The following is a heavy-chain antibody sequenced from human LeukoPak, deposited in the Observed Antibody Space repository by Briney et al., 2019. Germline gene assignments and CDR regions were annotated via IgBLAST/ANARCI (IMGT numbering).Heavy chain of an antibody. J-gene: IGHJ4*02. V-gene: IGHV4-59*08. Sequence: SETLSLTCTVSGGSISSYYWSWIRQPPGKGLEWIGYIYYSGSTNYNPSLKSRVTISVDTSKTHFSLKLSSVTAADTAVYYCARVDEEVSFDYWGQGTLVTVSS. CDR2: IYYSGST. D-gene: IGHD5-12*01. CDR1: GGSISSYY. CDR3: ARVDEEVSFDY.